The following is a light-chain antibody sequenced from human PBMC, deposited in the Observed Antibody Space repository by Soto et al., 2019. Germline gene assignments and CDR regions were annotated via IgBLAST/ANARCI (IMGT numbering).Light chain of an antibody. CDR1: QSVGTY. V-gene: IGKV3-11*01. CDR2: DAS. J-gene: IGKJ5*01. CDR3: QQRSYPIT. Sequence: ESVLTQSPGTLSLSPVERATLSCRASQSVGTYLSWYQQKPGQAPRLLIYDASHRATGIPVRFSGSGSDSDFTLTISSLEPEDFAVYYCQQRSYPITCGQGTRRDI.